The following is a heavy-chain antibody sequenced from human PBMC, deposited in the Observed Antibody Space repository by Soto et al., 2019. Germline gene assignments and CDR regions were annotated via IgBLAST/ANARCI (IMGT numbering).Heavy chain of an antibody. CDR2: ISAYNGNT. CDR1: GYTFTSYG. Sequence: ASVKVSCKASGYTFTSYGISWVRQAPGQGLEWMGWISAYNGNTNYAQKLQGRVTMTTDTSTSAAYMELRSLRSDDTAVYYCARGDSSSWSYYFDYWGQGTLVTVSS. D-gene: IGHD6-13*01. V-gene: IGHV1-18*01. J-gene: IGHJ4*02. CDR3: ARGDSSSWSYYFDY.